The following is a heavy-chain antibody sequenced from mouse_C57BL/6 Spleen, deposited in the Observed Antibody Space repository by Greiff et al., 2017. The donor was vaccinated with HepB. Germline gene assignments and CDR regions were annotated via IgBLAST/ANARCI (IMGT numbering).Heavy chain of an antibody. Sequence: VKLVESGAELARPGASVKLSCKASGYTFTSYGISWVKQRTGQGLEWIGEIYPRSGNTYYNEKFKGKATLTADKSSSTAYMELRSLTSEDSAVYFCAREGGLRRAMDYWGQGTSVTVSS. V-gene: IGHV1-81*01. J-gene: IGHJ4*01. CDR2: IYPRSGNT. D-gene: IGHD2-4*01. CDR1: GYTFTSYG. CDR3: AREGGLRRAMDY.